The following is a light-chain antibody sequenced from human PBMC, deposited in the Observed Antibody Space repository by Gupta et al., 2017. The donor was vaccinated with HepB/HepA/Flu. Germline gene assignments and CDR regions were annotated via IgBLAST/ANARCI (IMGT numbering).Light chain of an antibody. CDR2: GAS. J-gene: IGKJ3*01. CDR3: QQYGSSPAIT. Sequence: EIGLTQSPGTLSLSPGERATLSCRASQSVSSSYLAWYQQKPGQAPRPLIYGASSRDTGIPDRFSGSGSGTDFTLTISRLEPEDFAVYYCQQYGSSPAITFGHGTKVDIK. V-gene: IGKV3-20*01. CDR1: QSVSSSY.